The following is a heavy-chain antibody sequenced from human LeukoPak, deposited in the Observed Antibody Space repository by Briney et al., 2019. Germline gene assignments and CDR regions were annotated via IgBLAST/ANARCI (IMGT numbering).Heavy chain of an antibody. CDR2: IYSGGST. CDR3: ATIDY. J-gene: IGHJ4*02. CDR1: GFTFSDYS. Sequence: TGGSLRLSCAGSGFTFSDYSMNWVRQAAGKGLEWVSVIYSGGSTYYADSVKGRFTISRDNSKNTLYLQMNSLRAEDTAVYYCATIDYWGQGTLVTVSS. V-gene: IGHV3-66*01.